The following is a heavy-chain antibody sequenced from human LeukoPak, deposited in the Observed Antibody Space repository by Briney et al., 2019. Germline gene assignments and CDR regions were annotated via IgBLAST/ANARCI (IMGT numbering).Heavy chain of an antibody. J-gene: IGHJ4*02. CDR3: ARSGMITFGGVINDY. CDR2: ISHDGSGT. CDR1: GFTFSNYG. D-gene: IGHD3-16*01. Sequence: PGGSLRLSCAASGFTFSNYGMHWVRQAPGKGLEWVAVISHDGSGTNYADSVKGRFTISRDNAKNSLYLQMNSLRAEDTAVYYCARSGMITFGGVINDYWGQGTLATVSS. V-gene: IGHV3-30*03.